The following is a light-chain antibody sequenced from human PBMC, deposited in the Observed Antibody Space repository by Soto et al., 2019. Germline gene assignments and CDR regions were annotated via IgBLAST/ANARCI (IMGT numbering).Light chain of an antibody. V-gene: IGLV3-21*04. Sequence: SYELTQPPSVSVAPGKTARITCGANKIGSKSVHWYQQKPGQAPVLVIYYDSDRPSGIPERFSGSNSGNTATLTISRVEAGYEADYYCQVWDSSSDHVVFGGGTKLTVL. CDR1: KIGSKS. CDR3: QVWDSSSDHVV. CDR2: YDS. J-gene: IGLJ2*01.